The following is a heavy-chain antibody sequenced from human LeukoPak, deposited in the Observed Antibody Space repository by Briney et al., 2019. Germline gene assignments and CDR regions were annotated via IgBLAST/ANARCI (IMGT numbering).Heavy chain of an antibody. D-gene: IGHD4-23*01. CDR3: ARDVGGNSYYYYYMDV. J-gene: IGHJ6*03. Sequence: ASVKVSCKASGYTFTSYYMHWVRQAPGQGLEWMGIINPSGGSTSYAQKFQGRVTMTRGTSTSTVYMELSSLRSEDTAVYYCARDVGGNSYYYYYMDVWGKGTTVTVSS. CDR1: GYTFTSYY. CDR2: INPSGGST. V-gene: IGHV1-46*01.